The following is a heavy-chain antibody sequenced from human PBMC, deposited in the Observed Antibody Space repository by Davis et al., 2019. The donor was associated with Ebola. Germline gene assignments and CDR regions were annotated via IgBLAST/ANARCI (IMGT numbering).Heavy chain of an antibody. CDR3: ARTGRDWGSWYFDY. CDR2: ISYDGSNK. D-gene: IGHD6-13*01. J-gene: IGHJ4*02. CDR1: GFTFSSYA. Sequence: PGGSLRLSCAASGFTFSSYAMHWVRQAPGKGLEWVAVISYDGSNKYYADSVKGRFTISRDNSKNTLYLQMNSLRAEDTAVYYCARTGRDWGSWYFDYWGQGTLVTVSS. V-gene: IGHV3-30-3*01.